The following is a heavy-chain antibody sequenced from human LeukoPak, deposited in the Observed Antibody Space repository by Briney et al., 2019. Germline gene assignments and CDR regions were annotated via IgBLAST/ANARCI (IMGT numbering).Heavy chain of an antibody. J-gene: IGHJ4*02. D-gene: IGHD6-13*01. CDR3: ARGPGSLYSSSWYGVVY. CDR2: ISSDGTHK. CDR1: GLTFSNYG. Sequence: GGSLRLSCAASGLTFSNYGMNWVRQAPGEGLEWVAVISSDGTHKYYVDSVKGRFTISRDNAKNSLYLQMNSLRAEDTAVYYCARGPGSLYSSSWYGVVYWGQGTLVTVSS. V-gene: IGHV3-30*03.